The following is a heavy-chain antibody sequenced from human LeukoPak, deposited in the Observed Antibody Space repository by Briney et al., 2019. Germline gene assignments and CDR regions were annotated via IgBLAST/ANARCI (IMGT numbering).Heavy chain of an antibody. V-gene: IGHV1-69*01. CDR2: IIPIFGTA. CDR3: ARVGERFAGLYNWFDP. J-gene: IGHJ5*02. Sequence: SVKVSCKASGGTFSSYAISLVRQAPGQGLEWMGGIIPIFGTANYAQKFQGRVTITADESTSTAYMELSSLGSEDTAVYYCARVGERFAGLYNWFDPWGQGTLVTVSS. CDR1: GGTFSSYA. D-gene: IGHD3-10*01.